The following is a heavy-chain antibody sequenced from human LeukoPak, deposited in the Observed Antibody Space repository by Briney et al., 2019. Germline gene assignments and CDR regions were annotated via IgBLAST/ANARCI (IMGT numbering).Heavy chain of an antibody. Sequence: SETLSLTCTVSGASITSYYWSWIRQFPGKGPEWIGYIYYSGSTNYNPSLKSRVTTSIDTSKKQLSLKLRSVTAADTAVYYCARDKHYDMLTGYSYYGMDVWGQGTTVTVSS. D-gene: IGHD3-9*01. V-gene: IGHV4-59*12. CDR1: GASITSYY. J-gene: IGHJ6*02. CDR3: ARDKHYDMLTGYSYYGMDV. CDR2: IYYSGST.